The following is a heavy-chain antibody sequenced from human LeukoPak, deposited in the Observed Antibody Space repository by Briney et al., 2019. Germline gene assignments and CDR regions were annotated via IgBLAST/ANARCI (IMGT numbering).Heavy chain of an antibody. Sequence: TGGSLRLSCAASGFTVSSNYMSWVRQAPGKGLEWVSVIYSGGSTYYADSVKGRFTISRDNSKNTLYLQMNSLRAEDTAVYYCAREPYYDSSGYYYPGGQWGQGTLVTVSS. CDR2: IYSGGST. D-gene: IGHD3-22*01. J-gene: IGHJ4*02. V-gene: IGHV3-66*01. CDR3: AREPYYDSSGYYYPGGQ. CDR1: GFTVSSNY.